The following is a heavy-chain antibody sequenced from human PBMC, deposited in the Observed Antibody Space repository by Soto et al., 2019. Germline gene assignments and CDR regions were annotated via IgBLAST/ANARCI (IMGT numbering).Heavy chain of an antibody. CDR3: ARDPGGRFDS. CDR1: GGSISNYY. Sequence: QVHLQESGPGLVKPSETLSLTCTVSGGSISNYYWSWIRQPPGGGLEWIGYIYYSGSTNYNPAFKSRLTISVGTSRKEFSLRLTSVTAADSAVYYCARDPGGRFDSWGQGTLVTVSS. CDR2: IYYSGST. V-gene: IGHV4-59*01. J-gene: IGHJ4*02. D-gene: IGHD1-26*01.